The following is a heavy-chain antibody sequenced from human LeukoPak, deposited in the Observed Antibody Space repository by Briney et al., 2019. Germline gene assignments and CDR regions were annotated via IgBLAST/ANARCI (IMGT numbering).Heavy chain of an antibody. CDR3: ARDKTMIVVVTYYYGMDV. CDR1: GFTFSSYA. V-gene: IGHV3-30-3*01. Sequence: GRSLRLSCAASGFTFSSYAMHWVRQAPGKGLEWVAVISYDGSNKYYADSVKGRFTISRDNSKNPLYLQMNSLRAEDTAVYYCARDKTMIVVVTYYYGMDVWGQGTTVTVSS. D-gene: IGHD3-22*01. CDR2: ISYDGSNK. J-gene: IGHJ6*02.